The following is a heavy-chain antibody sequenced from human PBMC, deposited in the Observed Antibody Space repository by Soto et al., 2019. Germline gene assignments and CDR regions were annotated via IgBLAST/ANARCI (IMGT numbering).Heavy chain of an antibody. CDR1: GFTFSSYA. J-gene: IGHJ4*02. V-gene: IGHV3-23*01. Sequence: EVQLLESGGGLVQPGGSLRLSCAASGFTFSSYAMSWVRQAPGKGLEWVSAISGSGGSTYYAGSVKGRFTISRDNSKNTRYLQMNSLRDEDTAVYYCAKDYAYDILTGYYYFDYWGQGSLVTVSS. D-gene: IGHD3-9*01. CDR3: AKDYAYDILTGYYYFDY. CDR2: ISGSGGST.